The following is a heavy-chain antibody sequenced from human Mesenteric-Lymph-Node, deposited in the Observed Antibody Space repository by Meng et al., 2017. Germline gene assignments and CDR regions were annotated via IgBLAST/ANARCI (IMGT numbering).Heavy chain of an antibody. CDR3: ARGLCSGGSCYRPYYFGRSGYDGSTYGMDV. Sequence: ASVNVSCQASGYTFTSYDIYWVRQAPGHGLEWVGWMNPNSGNTGYAQKVQGRVTMTSNTSISTAYMELSSLRSEDTAVYYCARGLCSGGSCYRPYYFGRSGYDGSTYGMDVWGQGTTVTVSS. J-gene: IGHJ6*02. D-gene: IGHD2-15*01. V-gene: IGHV1-8*01. CDR2: MNPNSGNT. CDR1: GYTFTSYD.